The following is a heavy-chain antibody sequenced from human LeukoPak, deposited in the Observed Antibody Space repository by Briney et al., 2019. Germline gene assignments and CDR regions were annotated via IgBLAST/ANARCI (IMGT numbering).Heavy chain of an antibody. Sequence: ASVKVSCKVSGYTLTELSMHCVRQAPGTGLEWMGGFDPEDGETIYAQKFQGRVTMTEDTSTDTAYMELSSLRSEDTAVYYCATDAYSSGWYTEFGYWGQGTLVTVSS. V-gene: IGHV1-24*01. J-gene: IGHJ4*02. CDR2: FDPEDGET. CDR1: GYTLTELS. CDR3: ATDAYSSGWYTEFGY. D-gene: IGHD6-19*01.